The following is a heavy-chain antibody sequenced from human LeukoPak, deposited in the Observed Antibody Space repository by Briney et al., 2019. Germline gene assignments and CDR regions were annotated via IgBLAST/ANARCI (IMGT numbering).Heavy chain of an antibody. CDR2: IYSGGGT. Sequence: GGSLRLSCAASGFTVSSNYMTWVRQAPGKGLEWVSVIYSGGGTYYADSVKGRFTISRDNSENTVYLHMNSLRAEDTAVYYCASSKGLTSMVLNCWGQGTLVTVSS. J-gene: IGHJ4*02. CDR1: GFTVSSNY. CDR3: ASSKGLTSMVLNC. D-gene: IGHD5-18*01. V-gene: IGHV3-53*01.